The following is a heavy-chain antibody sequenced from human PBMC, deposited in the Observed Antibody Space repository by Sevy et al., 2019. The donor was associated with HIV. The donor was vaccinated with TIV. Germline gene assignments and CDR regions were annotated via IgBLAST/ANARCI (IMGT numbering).Heavy chain of an antibody. CDR1: GYSFTSYW. V-gene: IGHV5-51*01. CDR3: SRSLSSSWWGALDY. D-gene: IGHD6-13*01. J-gene: IGHJ4*02. Sequence: GKSLKISCKGFGYSFTSYWIGWVRQMPGKGLQSMGIIYPGHSDTRHSPSFQGQVTISADKSISTAYLQWSSLKASDTAMYYCSRSLSSSWWGALDYWGQGTLVIVSS. CDR2: IYPGHSDT.